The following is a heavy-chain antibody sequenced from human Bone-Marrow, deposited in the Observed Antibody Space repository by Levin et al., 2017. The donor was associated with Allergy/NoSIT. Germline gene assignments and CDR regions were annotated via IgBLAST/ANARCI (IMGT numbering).Heavy chain of an antibody. J-gene: IGHJ4*02. V-gene: IGHV4-39*01. CDR2: ISYNGAT. Sequence: SQTLSLTCTVSGGSINSTNYYWAWIRQPPGKGLEWIGSISYNGATYYNLSLKSRLTMSVDTSKNQFSLKLRSVTAADTAVFYCTRLPESITVTGGDDYWGQGTLVTVSS. CDR3: TRLPESITVTGGDDY. D-gene: IGHD6-19*01. CDR1: GGSINSTNYY.